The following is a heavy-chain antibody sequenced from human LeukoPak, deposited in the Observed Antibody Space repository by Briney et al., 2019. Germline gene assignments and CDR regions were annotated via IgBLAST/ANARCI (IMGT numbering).Heavy chain of an antibody. V-gene: IGHV3-9*01. CDR3: ARSVAGITN. CDR2: ISWNSGSI. CDR1: GFTFDDYS. D-gene: IGHD6-19*01. J-gene: IGHJ4*02. Sequence: SLRLSCATSGFTFDDYSMHWVRQAPGKGLEWVSGISWNSGSIDYADSVKGRFTISRDNAKNSLYLQMNSLRAEDTAVYYCARSVAGITNWGQGTLVTVSS.